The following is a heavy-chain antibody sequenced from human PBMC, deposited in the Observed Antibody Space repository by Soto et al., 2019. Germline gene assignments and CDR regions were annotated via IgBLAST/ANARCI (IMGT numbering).Heavy chain of an antibody. D-gene: IGHD2-8*01. CDR3: ARRCTNGVCYGWFDP. CDR1: GYTFTSYG. Sequence: QVQLVQSGAEVKKPGASVKVSCKASGYTFTSYGISWVRQAPGQGLEWMGWISAYNGNTNYAQKLQGRVTMTTDTSTSTVYMELKSLRSDDTAVYYCARRCTNGVCYGWFDPWGQGTLVTVSS. J-gene: IGHJ5*02. V-gene: IGHV1-18*01. CDR2: ISAYNGNT.